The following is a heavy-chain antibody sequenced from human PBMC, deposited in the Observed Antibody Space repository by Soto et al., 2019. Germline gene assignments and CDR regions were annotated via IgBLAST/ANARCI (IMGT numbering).Heavy chain of an antibody. CDR2: ISGSGETT. V-gene: IGHV3-23*01. CDR1: GFTFSDYA. CDR3: AEDNRGYEHLTGHHRSQFDH. J-gene: IGHJ4*02. D-gene: IGHD3-9*01. Sequence: EVQLLESGGSLVQPGGSLRLSCAASGFTFSDYAMSWVRQAPGKGLEWVSRISGSGETTYYADSVKGRFTISRDNSKNTHYLQTNSLRAEDTAVYYCAEDNRGYEHLTGHHRSQFDHWGKGALVTVSS.